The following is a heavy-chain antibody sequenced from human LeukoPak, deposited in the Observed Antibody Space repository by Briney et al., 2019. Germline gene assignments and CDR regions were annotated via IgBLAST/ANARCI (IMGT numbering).Heavy chain of an antibody. Sequence: SVKVSCKASGGTFSSYAISWVRQAPGQGLEWMGRIIPTFGTANYAQKFQGRVTITTDESTSTAYMELSSLRSEDTAVYYCARDTLDYYDSSGYLIYWGQGTLVTVSS. CDR1: GGTFSSYA. D-gene: IGHD3-22*01. J-gene: IGHJ4*02. CDR2: IIPTFGTA. CDR3: ARDTLDYYDSSGYLIY. V-gene: IGHV1-69*05.